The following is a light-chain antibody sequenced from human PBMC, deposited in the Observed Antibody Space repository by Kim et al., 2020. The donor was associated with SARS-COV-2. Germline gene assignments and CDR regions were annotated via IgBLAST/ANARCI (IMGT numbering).Light chain of an antibody. V-gene: IGKV3-20*01. J-gene: IGKJ1*01. CDR2: GAS. CDR1: QSVSSNY. CDR3: QQYSSSPAT. Sequence: SPGERANLPCRASQSVSSNYLAWYQQKPGQAPRLLIYGASSRATGIPDRFSGSGSGTDFTLTITRLEPEDFAVYYCQQYSSSPATFGQGTKLEI.